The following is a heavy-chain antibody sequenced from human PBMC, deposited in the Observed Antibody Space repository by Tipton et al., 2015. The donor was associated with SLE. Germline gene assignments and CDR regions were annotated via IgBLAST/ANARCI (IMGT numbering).Heavy chain of an antibody. CDR3: VSGQLVSGFDS. J-gene: IGHJ4*02. V-gene: IGHV4-4*08. CDR2: MHTSGST. CDR1: GDSISGYF. Sequence: GLVKPSETLALTCTVSGDSISGYFWTWIRQPPGGGLDWIGYMHTSGSTNCKSSLKSRVTMSLDTSKNQFSLRLNSVTAADTAVYYCVSGQLVSGFDSWGQGTLVTVSS. D-gene: IGHD6-6*01.